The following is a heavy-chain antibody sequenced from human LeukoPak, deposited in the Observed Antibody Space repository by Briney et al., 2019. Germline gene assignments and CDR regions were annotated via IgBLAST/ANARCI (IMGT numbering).Heavy chain of an antibody. CDR2: MSADSATT. Sequence: AGGSLRLSCAASGFNFGSYSMTWVRQAPGKGLEWVSVMSADSATTFYADSVKGRFTISRDNSKNTLYLQMNSLRAEDTAVYYCAKDVWYYYDSSGYPYWGQGTLVTVSS. D-gene: IGHD3-22*01. CDR3: AKDVWYYYDSSGYPY. V-gene: IGHV3-23*01. J-gene: IGHJ4*02. CDR1: GFNFGSYS.